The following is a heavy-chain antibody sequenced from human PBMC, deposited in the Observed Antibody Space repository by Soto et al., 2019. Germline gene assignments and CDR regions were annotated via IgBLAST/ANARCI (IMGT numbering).Heavy chain of an antibody. J-gene: IGHJ4*02. CDR1: GGSISSGGYY. V-gene: IGHV4-31*03. CDR2: IYYSGST. CDR3: ARLGGARFGYCSSTSCYKLDY. D-gene: IGHD2-2*02. Sequence: SETLSLTCTVSGGSISSGGYYWSWIRQHPGKGLEWIGYIYYSGSTYYKTSLKSRVTISVDTSKNQFSLKLSSVTAADKAVYYFARLGGARFGYCSSTSCYKLDYWGQGTLVTVSS.